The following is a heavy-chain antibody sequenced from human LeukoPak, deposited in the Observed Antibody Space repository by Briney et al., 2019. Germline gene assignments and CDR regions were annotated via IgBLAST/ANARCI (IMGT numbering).Heavy chain of an antibody. D-gene: IGHD5-18*01. CDR1: GFTFNNYV. CDR3: AKNRYGTYSRGPLFDS. V-gene: IGHV3-30*18. CDR2: ISFDGSKK. Sequence: GGSLRLSCAASGFTFNNYVMHWVRQAPGKGLEWVAVISFDGSKKYSVDSGKGRFTISRDNSKNTLYLQMNFLRVEDTAIYYCAKNRYGTYSRGPLFDSWGQGTLVTVSS. J-gene: IGHJ4*02.